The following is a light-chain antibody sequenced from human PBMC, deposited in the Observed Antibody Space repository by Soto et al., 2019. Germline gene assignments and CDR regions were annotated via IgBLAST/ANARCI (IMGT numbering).Light chain of an antibody. J-gene: IGKJ4*01. V-gene: IGKV3-11*01. CDR1: QSVSSN. Sequence: EIVLTQSPATLSLSPGERATLSCRASQSVSSNNLAWYQQKPGQAPRLLMYDASNRATGIPARFSGSGSGTDFTLTISSLEPEDFAVYYCQQRNNWPLTFCGGTKVEIK. CDR3: QQRNNWPLT. CDR2: DAS.